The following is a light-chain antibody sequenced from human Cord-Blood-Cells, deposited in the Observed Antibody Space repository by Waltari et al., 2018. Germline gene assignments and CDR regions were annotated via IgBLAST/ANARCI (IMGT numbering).Light chain of an antibody. CDR3: QQYNNWLT. J-gene: IGKJ4*01. Sequence: EIVMTQSLATLSVYPGERATLSCRASQSVSSTLAWYQQKPGQAPRLLIYGASTRATGIPARVSGSGSGTEFTLTISSLQSEDFAVYYCQQYNNWLTFGGGTKVEIK. CDR1: QSVSST. CDR2: GAS. V-gene: IGKV3-15*01.